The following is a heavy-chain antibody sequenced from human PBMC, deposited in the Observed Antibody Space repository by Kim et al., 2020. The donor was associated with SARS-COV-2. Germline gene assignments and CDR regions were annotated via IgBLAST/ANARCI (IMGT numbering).Heavy chain of an antibody. D-gene: IGHD2-8*02. V-gene: IGHV1-3*01. CDR1: GYIFTDYA. CDR3: ARDLLHTGFDF. CDR2: INAGNANI. Sequence: ASVKVSCKASGYIFTDYAIQWVRQAPGQGLEWMGWINAGNANIKYSQNFQGRATLTWDTSANTAYMELSSLRSEDTAVYLCARDLLHTGFDFWGQGTLVTVSS. J-gene: IGHJ4*02.